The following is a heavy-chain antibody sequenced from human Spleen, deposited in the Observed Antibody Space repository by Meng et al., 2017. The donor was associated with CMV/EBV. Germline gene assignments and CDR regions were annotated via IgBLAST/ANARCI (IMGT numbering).Heavy chain of an antibody. CDR3: ASVDSSGY. D-gene: IGHD5-12*01. CDR2: INQNGRET. V-gene: IGHV3-7*01. J-gene: IGHJ4*02. Sequence: GESLKISCVGSGFTFSSFWISWVRQVPGKGLEWVANINQNGRETYYVDSVKGRFTISRDNAQNSLYLQMNTLRAEDTAVYYCASVDSSGYWGQGTLVTVSS. CDR1: GFTFSSFW.